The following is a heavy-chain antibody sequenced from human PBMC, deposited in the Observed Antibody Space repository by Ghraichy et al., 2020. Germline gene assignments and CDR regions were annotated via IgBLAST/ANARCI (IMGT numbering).Heavy chain of an antibody. J-gene: IGHJ6*02. CDR3: ARARIGGVAGLYYYGMDV. D-gene: IGHD6-19*01. CDR2: ISYDGSNK. CDR1: GFTFSSYA. Sequence: GESLNISCAASGFTFSSYAMHWVRQAPGKGLEWVAVISYDGSNKYYADSVKGRFTISRDNSKNTLYLQMNSLRAEDTAVYYCARARIGGVAGLYYYGMDVWGQGTTVTVSS. V-gene: IGHV3-30*04.